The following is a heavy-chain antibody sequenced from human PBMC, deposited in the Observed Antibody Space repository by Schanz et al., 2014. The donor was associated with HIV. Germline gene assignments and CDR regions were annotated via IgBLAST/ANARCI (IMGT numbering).Heavy chain of an antibody. V-gene: IGHV3-30*03. D-gene: IGHD3-16*01. CDR1: GFTFRTHG. CDR2: ISYDGSIK. Sequence: VQLVESGGGLVQPGRSLRLSCAASGFTFRTHGIHWVRQAPAKGLEWVAVISYDGSIKEYADSVKGRFAISRDNSKNTLYLQMNRLRAEDTAVYYCARVANWDYYGMDVWGRGTTVTVSS. CDR3: ARVANWDYYGMDV. J-gene: IGHJ6*02.